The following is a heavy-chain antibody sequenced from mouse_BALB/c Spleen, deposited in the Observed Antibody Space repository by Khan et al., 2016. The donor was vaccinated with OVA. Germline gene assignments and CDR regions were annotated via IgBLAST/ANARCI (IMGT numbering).Heavy chain of an antibody. Sequence: VQLQQSGAELAKPGASVKMSCKASGYTFTTYWMHWVKQRPGQGLEWIGYINPTTGYTDYNDKFKDRATLSADKSSSTAYMQLNSLTSEGSTVYYWTYNRIDYWGQGTTLTVSS. J-gene: IGHJ2*01. CDR2: INPTTGYT. V-gene: IGHV1-7*01. CDR3: TYNRIDY. CDR1: GYTFTTYW.